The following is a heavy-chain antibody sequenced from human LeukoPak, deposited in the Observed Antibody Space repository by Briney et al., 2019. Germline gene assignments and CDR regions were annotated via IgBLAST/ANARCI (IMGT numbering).Heavy chain of an antibody. D-gene: IGHD1-26*01. J-gene: IGHJ4*02. CDR3: AKDQSGSYGYFDY. CDR2: ISYDGSNK. V-gene: IGHV3-30*18. Sequence: PGGSLSLSCAASGFTFSSYGMHWVRQAPGKGLEWVAVISYDGSNKYYADSVKGRFSFSRDNSKNTLYLQMNSLRAEDTAVYYCAKDQSGSYGYFDYWGQGTLVTVSS. CDR1: GFTFSSYG.